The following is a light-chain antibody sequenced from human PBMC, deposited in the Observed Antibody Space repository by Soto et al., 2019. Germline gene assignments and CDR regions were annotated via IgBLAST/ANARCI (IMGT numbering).Light chain of an antibody. CDR2: DVN. J-gene: IGLJ2*01. Sequence: QSALIQPASVSGSPGQSITISCTGTTSDVGGYNHVSWFQQHPGKVPKLMIYDVNNRPSGFSNRFSGSKSGNTASLTISGLQAEDEADYYCSSYTNTNTLVFGGGTQLTVL. CDR3: SSYTNTNTLV. CDR1: TSDVGGYNH. V-gene: IGLV2-14*01.